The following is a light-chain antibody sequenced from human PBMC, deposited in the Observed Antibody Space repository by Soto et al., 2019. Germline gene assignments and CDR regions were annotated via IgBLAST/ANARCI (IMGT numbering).Light chain of an antibody. CDR2: DAS. CDR1: QSISSW. J-gene: IGKJ1*01. CDR3: QQYTGYSRT. Sequence: GDRVTITCRASQSISSWLAWYQLKPGKAPKLLISDASSVERRVPSTFSGSGSGTEFTLTISTLQPDDFATYYCQQYTGYSRTFGQGTRVEFK. V-gene: IGKV1-5*01.